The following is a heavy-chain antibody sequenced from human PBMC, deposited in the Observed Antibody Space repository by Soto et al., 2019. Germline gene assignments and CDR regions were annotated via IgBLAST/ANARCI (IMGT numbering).Heavy chain of an antibody. V-gene: IGHV3-15*01. J-gene: IGHJ3*02. CDR1: GFTFSNAW. CDR2: IKSKTDGGTT. Sequence: GGSLRLSCAASGFTFSNAWMSWVRQAPGKGLEWVGRIKSKTDGGTTDYAAPVKGRFTISRDDSKNTLYLQMNSLKTEDTAVYYCTTAVYYGDYGAFDIWGQGTMVTVSS. CDR3: TTAVYYGDYGAFDI. D-gene: IGHD4-17*01.